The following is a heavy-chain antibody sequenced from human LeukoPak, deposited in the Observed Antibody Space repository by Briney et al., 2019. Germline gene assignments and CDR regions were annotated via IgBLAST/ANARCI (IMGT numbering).Heavy chain of an antibody. D-gene: IGHD2-15*01. CDR1: GYTFTGYY. Sequence: ASVKVSCKASGYTFTGYYMHWVRQAPGQGLEWMGWINPNSGGTNYAQKFQGWVTMTRDTSISTAYMELSRLRSDDTAVYYCARECHRAGGSCYSDWDQGTLVTVSS. CDR3: ARECHRAGGSCYSD. V-gene: IGHV1-2*04. CDR2: INPNSGGT. J-gene: IGHJ4*02.